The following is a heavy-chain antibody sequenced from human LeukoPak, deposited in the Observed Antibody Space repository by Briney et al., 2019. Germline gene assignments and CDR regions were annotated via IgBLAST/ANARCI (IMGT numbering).Heavy chain of an antibody. V-gene: IGHV6-1*01. Sequence: SQTLSLTCAISGDSVSSNSAAWNWIRQSPSRGLEWLGRTYYRSKWYNDYAVPVKSRITINPDTTKNQFSLQLNSVTPEDSAVYYCARDGGIQLWSNWFDPWGQGTLVTVSS. CDR3: ARDGGIQLWSNWFDP. J-gene: IGHJ5*02. CDR2: TYYRSKWYN. CDR1: GDSVSSNSAA. D-gene: IGHD5-18*01.